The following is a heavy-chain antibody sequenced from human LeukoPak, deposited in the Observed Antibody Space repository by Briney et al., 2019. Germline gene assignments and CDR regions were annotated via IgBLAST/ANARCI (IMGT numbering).Heavy chain of an antibody. V-gene: IGHV3-23*01. J-gene: IGHJ4*02. CDR1: GFPFSSHA. CDR3: PLQSRPNVY. D-gene: IGHD4-11*01. Sequence: GGSLRLSCTASGFPFSSHAFSWVREPPGRGLGWVSCIDISGDTTYYADSVKGRFTISRDNSKNTLYLHMGSLRVEVTGTYYCPLQSRPNVYRGQGAVDTVSS. CDR2: IDISGDTT.